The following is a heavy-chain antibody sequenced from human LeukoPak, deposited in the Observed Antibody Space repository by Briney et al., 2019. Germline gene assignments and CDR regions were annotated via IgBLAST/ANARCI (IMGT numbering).Heavy chain of an antibody. CDR2: IYYSGST. CDR1: GGSISSYY. CDR3: AREDYYGSGEYNWFDP. Sequence: RPSETLSLTCTVSGGSISSYYWSWIRQPPGKGLEWIGYIYYSGSTNYNPSLKSRVTISVDTSKNQFSLKLSSVTAADTAVYYCAREDYYGSGEYNWFDPWGQGTLVTVSS. V-gene: IGHV4-59*01. D-gene: IGHD3-10*01. J-gene: IGHJ5*02.